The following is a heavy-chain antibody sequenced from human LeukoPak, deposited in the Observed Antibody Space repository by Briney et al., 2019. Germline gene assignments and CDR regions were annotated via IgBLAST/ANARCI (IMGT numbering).Heavy chain of an antibody. J-gene: IGHJ5*02. CDR3: ARLLGSHINYFDP. D-gene: IGHD2-21*01. CDR1: GGSFSGYY. CDR2: INHSGST. Sequence: SETLSLTCAVYGGSFSGYYWSWIRQPPGKGLEWIGEINHSGSTNYNPSLKSRVTISVDTSKNQFSLKLSSVAAADTAVYYCARLLGSHINYFDPWGQGTLVTVSS. V-gene: IGHV4-34*01.